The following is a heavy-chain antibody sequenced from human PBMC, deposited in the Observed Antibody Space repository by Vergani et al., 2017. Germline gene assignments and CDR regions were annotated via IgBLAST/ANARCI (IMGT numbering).Heavy chain of an antibody. CDR1: GFTFTSSA. CDR2: IGVGSGNT. V-gene: IGHV1-58*02. CDR3: AADHTYYDSSGYPRGNWYFDL. J-gene: IGHJ2*01. Sequence: QMQLVQSGPEVKKPGTSVKVSCKASGFTFTSSAMQWVRQARGQRLEWIGWIGVGSGNTNYAQKFQERVTITRDMSTSTAYMELSSLRSEDTAVYYCAADHTYYDSSGYPRGNWYFDLWGRGTLVTVSS. D-gene: IGHD3-22*01.